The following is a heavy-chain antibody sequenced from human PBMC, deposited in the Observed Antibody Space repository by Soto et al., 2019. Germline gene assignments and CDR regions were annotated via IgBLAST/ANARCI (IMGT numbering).Heavy chain of an antibody. J-gene: IGHJ6*02. CDR3: ARVRSITCYYYYGMDV. D-gene: IGHD2-2*01. CDR2: MNAGNGNT. V-gene: IGHV1-3*01. CDR1: GYTFTSYA. Sequence: QVQLVQSGAEVKKPGASVKVSCKASGYTFTSYAMHWVRQAPGQRLEWMGWMNAGNGNTKYSQKFQGRVTITRDTTANTAYMEQSSMISEDAAVEYCARVRSITCYYYYGMDVWGQGTTVTVSS.